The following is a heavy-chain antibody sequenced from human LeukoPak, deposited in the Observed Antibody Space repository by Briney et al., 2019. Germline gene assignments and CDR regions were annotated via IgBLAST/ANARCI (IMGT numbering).Heavy chain of an antibody. CDR1: GFTFSSYS. CDR3: ARASPYYDILTGYSTFDY. Sequence: GGSLRLSCAASGFTFSSYSMNWVRQAPGKGLEWVSSISSSSSYIYYADSVKGRFTISRDNAKNSLYLQMNSLRAEGTAVYYCARASPYYDILTGYSTFDYWGQGTLVTVSS. CDR2: ISSSSSYI. D-gene: IGHD3-9*01. V-gene: IGHV3-21*01. J-gene: IGHJ4*02.